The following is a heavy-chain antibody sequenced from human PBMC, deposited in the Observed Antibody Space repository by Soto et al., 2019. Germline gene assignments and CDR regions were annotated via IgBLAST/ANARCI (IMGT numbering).Heavy chain of an antibody. D-gene: IGHD2-8*02. CDR2: ITSAGSYI. CDR3: ARGILGGVRIDYGMDV. J-gene: IGHJ6*02. CDR1: GFTFSNYN. V-gene: IGHV3-21*01. Sequence: EVQLVESGGGLVKPGGSLRLSCAASGFTFSNYNMNWVRQPPGQGLEWVSSITSAGSYIYYAESLKGRVTISRDNAKNSLLLQMHSLRAEDTALYFCARGILGGVRIDYGMDVWGQGTTVTVSS.